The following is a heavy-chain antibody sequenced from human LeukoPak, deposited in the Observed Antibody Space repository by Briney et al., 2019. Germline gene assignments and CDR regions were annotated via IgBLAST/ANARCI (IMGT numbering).Heavy chain of an antibody. CDR2: ISPYNGNT. Sequence: ASVKVTFKASGYTFTSYAISWVRQAPGQGLEWMGWISPYNGNTNYAQNLQGRVTMTTDTSTSTAYMELRSLRSDDTAVYYCARVLDQFYDSSGYYPYWGQGTLVTVSS. J-gene: IGHJ4*02. V-gene: IGHV1-18*01. CDR3: ARVLDQFYDSSGYYPY. CDR1: GYTFTSYA. D-gene: IGHD3-22*01.